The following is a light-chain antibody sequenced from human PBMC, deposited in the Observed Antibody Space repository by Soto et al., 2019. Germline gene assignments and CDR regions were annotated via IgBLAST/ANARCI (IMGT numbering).Light chain of an antibody. CDR2: GAS. J-gene: IGKJ5*01. Sequence: EIVLTQSPGTLSLSPGERATLSCRASQSVSSSYLAWYQQKPGQAPRLLIYGASSRATGIPDRFSGSGSGTDFILTISRLEPEDFVVYYCQQYGSTPSITFGQGTRLEIK. V-gene: IGKV3-20*01. CDR1: QSVSSSY. CDR3: QQYGSTPSIT.